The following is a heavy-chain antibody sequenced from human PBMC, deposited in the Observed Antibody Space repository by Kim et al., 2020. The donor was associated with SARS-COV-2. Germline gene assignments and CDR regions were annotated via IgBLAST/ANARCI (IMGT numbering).Heavy chain of an antibody. CDR1: DGSISSGSYY. CDR2: IYSSGST. CDR3: ARRDVVRGFDC. Sequence: SETLSLTCTVSDGSISSGSYYWNWIRQPAGKGLEWIGRIYSSGSTNYNPSLKSRVTISGDTSKNQFSLKLNSVTAADTAVYYCARRDVVRGFDCWGQGTLVTVSS. J-gene: IGHJ4*02. D-gene: IGHD3-10*01. V-gene: IGHV4-61*02.